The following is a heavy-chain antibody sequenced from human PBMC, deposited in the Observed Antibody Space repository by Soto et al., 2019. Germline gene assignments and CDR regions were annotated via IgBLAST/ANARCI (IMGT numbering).Heavy chain of an antibody. D-gene: IGHD3-22*01. J-gene: IGHJ5*02. V-gene: IGHV1-69*06. CDR2: IIPIFDTP. CDR3: ARARYYYETSGYYYDWFDP. CDR1: GGTFSSYG. Sequence: QVQLVQSGAEVKKPGSSVKVSCKASGGTFSSYGLSWVRQAPGQGLEWMGGIIPIFDTPNYAQKFQGRVTITADKSTSTAYMELSSLRSDDTAVYYCARARYYYETSGYYYDWFDPWGQGTLVTVSS.